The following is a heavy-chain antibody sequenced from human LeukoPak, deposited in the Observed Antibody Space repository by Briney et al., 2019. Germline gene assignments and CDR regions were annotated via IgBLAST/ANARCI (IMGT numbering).Heavy chain of an antibody. Sequence: SETLSLTCTVSGGSISSYYWSWIRQPPGKGLEWIGYIHYSGTTNYNPSLKSRVSISVDTSKNQFSLKLSSVTAADTAVYYCARLEENSSGYWLYFDYWGQGTLVTVSS. V-gene: IGHV4-59*08. D-gene: IGHD3-22*01. CDR1: GGSISSYY. CDR2: IHYSGTT. CDR3: ARLEENSSGYWLYFDY. J-gene: IGHJ4*02.